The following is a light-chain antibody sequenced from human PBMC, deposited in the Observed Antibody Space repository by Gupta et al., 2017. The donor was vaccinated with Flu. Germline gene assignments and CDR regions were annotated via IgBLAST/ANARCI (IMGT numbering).Light chain of an antibody. Sequence: PSSLSASVGDRVTITCRASQSISSYLNWYQQKPGKSPKLLIYAASSLQSGVPSRFTGSGSGTDFTLTISSLQPEDFATYYCQQSYSTHRTFGQATKLEIK. V-gene: IGKV1-39*01. CDR3: QQSYSTHRT. CDR2: AAS. CDR1: QSISSY. J-gene: IGKJ1*01.